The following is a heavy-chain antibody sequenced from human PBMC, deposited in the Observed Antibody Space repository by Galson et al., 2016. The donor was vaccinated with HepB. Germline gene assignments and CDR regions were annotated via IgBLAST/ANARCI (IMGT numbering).Heavy chain of an antibody. CDR3: AKGGNTAAAIFRRDIPFDY. J-gene: IGHJ4*02. Sequence: SLRLSCAASGFTFSTYSMNWVRQAPGRGLEWVSGITRSGDAPHYADFVTGRFTISRDNSKNTLSLEMNSLRAEDTAVYYCAKGGNTAAAIFRRDIPFDYSGQGTLVTVSS. CDR1: GFTFSTYS. CDR2: ITRSGDAP. D-gene: IGHD2-2*01. V-gene: IGHV3-23*01.